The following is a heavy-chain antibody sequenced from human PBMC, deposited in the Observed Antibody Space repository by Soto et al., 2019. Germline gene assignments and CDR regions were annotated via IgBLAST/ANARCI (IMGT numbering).Heavy chain of an antibody. D-gene: IGHD3-9*01. CDR3: ASVNILTCYYLDQ. CDR1: GGSISSSSYF. Sequence: PSETLSLTCTVSGGSISSSSYFWGWIRQPPGKGLEWIGSIYYSGGTYYNPSLKSRVTISVDTSKNQFSLKLSSVTAADTAVYYCASVNILTCYYLDQWGQGTLVTV. CDR2: IYYSGGT. J-gene: IGHJ4*02. V-gene: IGHV4-39*01.